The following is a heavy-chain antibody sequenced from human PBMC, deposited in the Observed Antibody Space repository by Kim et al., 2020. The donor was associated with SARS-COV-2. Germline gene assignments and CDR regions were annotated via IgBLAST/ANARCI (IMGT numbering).Heavy chain of an antibody. J-gene: IGHJ4*02. D-gene: IGHD3-10*01. V-gene: IGHV3-23*01. CDR3: ASEDYYYGSGSAPLGY. Sequence: VKGRFTISRDNSKNTLYLQMNSLRAEDTAVYYCASEDYYYGSGSAPLGYWGQGTLVTVSS.